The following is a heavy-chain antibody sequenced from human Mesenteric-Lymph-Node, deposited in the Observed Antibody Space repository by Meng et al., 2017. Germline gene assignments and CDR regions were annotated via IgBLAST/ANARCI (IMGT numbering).Heavy chain of an antibody. CDR3: AGIAVAGRSIYYYYYGMDV. CDR2: ISYDGSNK. V-gene: IGHV3-30*04. D-gene: IGHD6-19*01. Sequence: GESLKISCAASGFTFSSYAMHWVRQAPGKGLEWVAVISYDGSNKYYADSVKGRFTISRDNSKNTLYLQMNSLRAEDTAVYYCAGIAVAGRSIYYYYYGMDVWGQGTTVTVSS. J-gene: IGHJ6*02. CDR1: GFTFSSYA.